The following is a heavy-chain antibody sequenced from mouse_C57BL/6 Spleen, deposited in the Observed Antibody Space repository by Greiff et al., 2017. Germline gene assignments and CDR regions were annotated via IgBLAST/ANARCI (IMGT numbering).Heavy chain of an antibody. J-gene: IGHJ3*01. Sequence: QVQLQQSGAELARPGASVKLSCKASGYTFTSYGISWVKQRTGQGLEWIGEIYPRSGNTYYNEKFKGKATLTADKSSSTAYMELRSLTSEDSAVYFWARKMGDWFAYWGQGTLVTVSA. V-gene: IGHV1-81*01. CDR3: ARKMGDWFAY. CDR1: GYTFTSYG. CDR2: IYPRSGNT. D-gene: IGHD2-3*01.